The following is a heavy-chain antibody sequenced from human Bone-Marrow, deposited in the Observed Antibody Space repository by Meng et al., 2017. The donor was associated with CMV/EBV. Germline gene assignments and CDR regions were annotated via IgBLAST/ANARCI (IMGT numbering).Heavy chain of an antibody. Sequence: SVKVSCKASGGTFSSYAISWVRQAPGQGLEWMGGIIPIFGTANYAQKLQGRVTMTTDTSTSTAYMELRSLRSDDTAVYYCARNIIVVVPAAMQQTYYYYGMDVWGQGTTVTVSS. CDR1: GGTFSSYA. CDR2: IIPIFGTA. D-gene: IGHD2-2*01. V-gene: IGHV1-69*05. J-gene: IGHJ6*02. CDR3: ARNIIVVVPAAMQQTYYYYGMDV.